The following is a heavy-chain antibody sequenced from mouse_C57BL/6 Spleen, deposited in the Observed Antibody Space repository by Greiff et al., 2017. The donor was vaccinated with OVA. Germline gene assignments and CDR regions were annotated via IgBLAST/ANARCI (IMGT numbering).Heavy chain of an antibody. CDR2: IYPGDGDT. D-gene: IGHD2-5*01. V-gene: IGHV1-82*01. Sequence: VQLQQSGPELVKPGASVKISCKASGYAFSSSWMNWVKQRPGKGLEWIGRIYPGDGDTNYNGKFKGKATLTADKSSSTAYMQLSSLTSEDSAVYFWARQDYSNYGSNYYAMDYWGQGTSVTVSS. J-gene: IGHJ4*01. CDR3: ARQDYSNYGSNYYAMDY. CDR1: GYAFSSSW.